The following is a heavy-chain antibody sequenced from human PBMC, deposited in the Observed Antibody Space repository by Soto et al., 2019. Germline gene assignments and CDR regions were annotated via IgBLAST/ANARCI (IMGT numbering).Heavy chain of an antibody. V-gene: IGHV6-1*01. CDR2: THYKSKWYN. J-gene: IGHJ4*02. CDR1: GDSVSSNSAA. CDR3: ARGMYSINWYQLDY. D-gene: IGHD6-13*01. Sequence: PSQTLSLTCAISGDSVSSNSAAWDWIRQSPSRGLEWLGRTHYKSKWYNDYAVSVKSRIIINPDTTKNQFSLQLNSVTPEDTAVYYCARGMYSINWYQLDYWGPGTLVTVSS.